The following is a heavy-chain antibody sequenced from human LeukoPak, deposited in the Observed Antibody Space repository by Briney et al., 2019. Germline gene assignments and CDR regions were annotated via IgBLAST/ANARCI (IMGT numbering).Heavy chain of an antibody. D-gene: IGHD5-18*01. V-gene: IGHV3-30*18. CDR1: GFTFSSYG. J-gene: IGHJ6*02. Sequence: GGSLRLSCAASGFTFSSYGMHWVRQAPGKGLEWVAVISYDGSNKYYADSVKGRFTISRDNSKKTLYLQMNSLRAEDTAVYYCAKDLWKQLVRPVGGMDVWGQGTTVTVSS. CDR2: ISYDGSNK. CDR3: AKDLWKQLVRPVGGMDV.